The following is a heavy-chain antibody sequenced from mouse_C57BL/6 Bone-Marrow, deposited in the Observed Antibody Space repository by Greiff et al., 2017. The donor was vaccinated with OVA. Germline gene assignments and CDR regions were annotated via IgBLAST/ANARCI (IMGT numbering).Heavy chain of an antibody. CDR1: GFNIKDDY. J-gene: IGHJ3*01. Sequence: VQLQQSGAEPVRPGASVKLSCTASGFNIKDDYMHWVKQRPEQGLEWIGWIDPENGDTEYASKFQGKATITADTSSNPAYLQLSSLTSEDTAVYYCTSYGGFAYWGQGTLVTVSA. CDR2: IDPENGDT. CDR3: TSYGGFAY. V-gene: IGHV14-4*01. D-gene: IGHD1-1*01.